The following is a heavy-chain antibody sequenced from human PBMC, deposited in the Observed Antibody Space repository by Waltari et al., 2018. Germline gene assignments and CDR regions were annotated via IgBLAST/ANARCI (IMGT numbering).Heavy chain of an antibody. CDR2: SNSDGSRT. CDR3: ARARRYCGGDCWDAFDI. D-gene: IGHD2-21*02. Sequence: EVQLVESGGGLVQPGGSLRLSCAASGFTFSSYWMHWVRQAPGRGLVWGARSNSDGSRTSYWDSVKGRFTISRDNAKNTLYLQMNSLRAEDTAVYYCARARRYCGGDCWDAFDIWGQGTMVTVSS. V-gene: IGHV3-74*01. CDR1: GFTFSSYW. J-gene: IGHJ3*02.